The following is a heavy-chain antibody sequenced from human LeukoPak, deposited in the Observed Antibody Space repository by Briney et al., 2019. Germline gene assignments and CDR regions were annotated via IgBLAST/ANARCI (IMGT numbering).Heavy chain of an antibody. J-gene: IGHJ4*02. CDR2: IYHSGST. CDR1: GGSISSGGYS. D-gene: IGHD3-10*01. V-gene: IGHV4-30-2*01. CDR3: AREARHSYGSGTTNLGMDY. Sequence: SETLSLTCAVSGGSISSGGYSWSWIRQPPGKGLEWIGYIYHSGSTYYNPSLKSRVTISVDRSKNQFSLKLSSVTAADTAVYYCAREARHSYGSGTTNLGMDYWGQGTLVTVSS.